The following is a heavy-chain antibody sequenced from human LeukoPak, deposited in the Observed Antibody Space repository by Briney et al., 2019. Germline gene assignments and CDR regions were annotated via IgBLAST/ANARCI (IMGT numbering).Heavy chain of an antibody. Sequence: SETLSLTCAVSGGSISSGGYSWSWIRQPPGKGLEWIGYIYYSGSTYYNPSLKSRVTISVDTSKNQFSLKLSSATAADTAVYYCARAMTGGGYYYYYYMDVWGKGTTVTVSS. CDR2: IYYSGST. CDR1: GGSISSGGYS. D-gene: IGHD3-9*01. V-gene: IGHV4-30-4*07. CDR3: ARAMTGGGYYYYYYMDV. J-gene: IGHJ6*03.